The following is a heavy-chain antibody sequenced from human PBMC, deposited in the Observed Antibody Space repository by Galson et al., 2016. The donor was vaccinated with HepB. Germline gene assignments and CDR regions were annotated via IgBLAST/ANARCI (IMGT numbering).Heavy chain of an antibody. CDR1: GGSIRSGDYY. V-gene: IGHV4-30-4*01. CDR3: ARETPDDAFDI. J-gene: IGHJ3*02. CDR2: IYYTGTT. Sequence: SLTCIISGGSIRSGDYYWSWIRQPPGKGLEWIGYIYYTGTTYRHPSLNSQFTMSVDTSKNQFSLQLSSVTAADTAVYYCARETPDDAFDIWGQGTMVTVSS.